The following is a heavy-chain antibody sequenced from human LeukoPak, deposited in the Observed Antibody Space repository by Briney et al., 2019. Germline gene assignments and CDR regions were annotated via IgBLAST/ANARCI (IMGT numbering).Heavy chain of an antibody. J-gene: IGHJ6*02. CDR1: GFIFINYA. CDR2: ISGSGGST. D-gene: IGHD3-3*01. Sequence: PGGSLRLSCAASGFIFINYAMSWVRQAPGKGLEWVSIISGSGGSTYYADSVKGRFTISRDNSKNTLYLQMNSLRAEEKVVYYSAKAYHTYYDFWSKKKNYDYYGMDVWGQGTTVTVSS. V-gene: IGHV3-23*01. CDR3: AKAYHTYYDFWSKKKNYDYYGMDV.